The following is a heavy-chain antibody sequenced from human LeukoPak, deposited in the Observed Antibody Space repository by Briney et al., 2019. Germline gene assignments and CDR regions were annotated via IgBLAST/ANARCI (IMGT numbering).Heavy chain of an antibody. CDR2: IYSGGST. J-gene: IGHJ4*02. CDR3: ATSIAVAATDY. V-gene: IGHV3-66*01. CDR1: GFSVSSTY. Sequence: PGGSLRLSCAASGFSVSSTYMSWVRQAPGKGLEWVSVIYSGGSTYYADSVKGRFTISRDNSKNTLCLQMNSLRAEDTAVYYCATSIAVAATDYWGQGTLVTVSS. D-gene: IGHD6-19*01.